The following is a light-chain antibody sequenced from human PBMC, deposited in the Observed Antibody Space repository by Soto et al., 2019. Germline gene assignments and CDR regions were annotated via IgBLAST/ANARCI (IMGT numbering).Light chain of an antibody. V-gene: IGKV1-5*03. CDR3: KQYNTYYPT. CDR2: KAS. CDR1: QSISGW. J-gene: IGKJ1*01. Sequence: DLQITQSNSTLSAFVGYIVTLTVSASQSISGWLAWYQQKPGKAPHIIIYKASSLESGVPSRFSGSGSGTEFTLTISSMQPDDFATYYCKQYNTYYPTFGKGNKVDIK.